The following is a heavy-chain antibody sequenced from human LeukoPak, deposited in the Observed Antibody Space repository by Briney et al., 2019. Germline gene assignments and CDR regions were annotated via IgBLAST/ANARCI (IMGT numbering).Heavy chain of an antibody. D-gene: IGHD3-10*01. CDR2: MYYSGST. Sequence: PSETLSLTCTVSGASISSYYWSWIRQPPGKGLEWIAFMYYSGSTNYNPSLKSRVTISVDTSKNQFSLKLSSVTAADTAVYYCARGAMVRGALFDYWGQGTLVTVSS. CDR3: ARGAMVRGALFDY. CDR1: GASISSYY. V-gene: IGHV4-59*08. J-gene: IGHJ4*02.